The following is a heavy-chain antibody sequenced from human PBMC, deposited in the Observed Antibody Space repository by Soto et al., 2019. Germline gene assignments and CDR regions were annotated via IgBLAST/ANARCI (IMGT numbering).Heavy chain of an antibody. CDR2: IYYSGST. V-gene: IGHV4-61*01. CDR1: GGSVSSGSYY. J-gene: IGHJ6*02. CDR3: ARVGSSSWYTANKPTYYYYGMDV. D-gene: IGHD6-13*01. Sequence: PSQTLSLTCTVSGGSVSSGSYYWSWIRQPPGKGLEWIVYIYYSGSTNYTPSLKSRVTISVDTSKNQFSLKLSSVTAADTAVYYCARVGSSSWYTANKPTYYYYGMDVWGQGTTVTVSS.